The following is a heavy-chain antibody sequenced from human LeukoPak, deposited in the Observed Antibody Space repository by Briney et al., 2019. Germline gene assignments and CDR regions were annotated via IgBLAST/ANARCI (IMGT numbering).Heavy chain of an antibody. CDR2: VHLVGRT. CDR1: GGSVTSTNW. Sequence: SETLSLTRDVSGGSVTSTNWRTWVRQPPGKGLEWIGEVHLVGRTNYNPSLKSRLIMSVDLPENHISLKLTSVTAADTAVYYCAREGGFYRPLDYSGQGTLVTVSS. D-gene: IGHD3-3*01. J-gene: IGHJ4*02. V-gene: IGHV4-4*02. CDR3: AREGGFYRPLDY.